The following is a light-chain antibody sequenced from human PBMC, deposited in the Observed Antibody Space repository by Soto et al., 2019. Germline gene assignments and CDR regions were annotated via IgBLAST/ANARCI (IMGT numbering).Light chain of an antibody. Sequence: DIQMTQSPSTLSASVGDGVTITCRASQSIGSWLAWYQQKPGKAPKLLIYKATNLQSGVPSRFSGSGSGTEVSLTISSLQPVDSATYYCQQYNDFQYTFGQGTKLEI. V-gene: IGKV1-5*03. J-gene: IGKJ2*01. CDR2: KAT. CDR1: QSIGSW. CDR3: QQYNDFQYT.